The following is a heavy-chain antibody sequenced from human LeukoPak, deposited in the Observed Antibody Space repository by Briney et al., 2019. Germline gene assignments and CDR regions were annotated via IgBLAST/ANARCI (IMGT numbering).Heavy chain of an antibody. CDR2: ISGSGGST. V-gene: IGHV3-23*01. Sequence: GGSLRLSCAASGFNFNNYVMNWVRQAPGKGPEWVSAISGSGGSTYYADSVKGRFTISRDNSKNTLYLQMNSLRAEDTAVYYCAKDLFGYCSSTSCYAGMDVWGQGTTVTVSS. J-gene: IGHJ6*02. D-gene: IGHD2-2*03. CDR3: AKDLFGYCSSTSCYAGMDV. CDR1: GFNFNNYV.